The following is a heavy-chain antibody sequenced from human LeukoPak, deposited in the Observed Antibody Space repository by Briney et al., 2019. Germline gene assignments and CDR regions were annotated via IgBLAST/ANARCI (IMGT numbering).Heavy chain of an antibody. CDR3: ASRVNSRNYYYGMDV. CDR1: GGSMSSYY. V-gene: IGHV4-59*01. CDR2: IYYSGST. Sequence: SETLSLTCIVSGGSMSSYYWSWIRQPPGKGLEWIGYIYYSGSTNYNPPLKSRVTISVDTSKNQFSLKLSSVTAADTAVYYCASRVNSRNYYYGMDVWGQGTTVTVSS. J-gene: IGHJ6*02. D-gene: IGHD2/OR15-2a*01.